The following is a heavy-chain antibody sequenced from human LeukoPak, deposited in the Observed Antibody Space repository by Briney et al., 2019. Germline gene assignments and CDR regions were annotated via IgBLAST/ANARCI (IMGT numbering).Heavy chain of an antibody. V-gene: IGHV4-34*12. CDR1: GGSFSGYY. D-gene: IGHD3-10*01. Sequence: SETLSLTCVVYGGSFSGYYWRWIRQPPGEGLEWIVEIVQSGTTNYNPSLKSRVSISVDTSKKQFSLTLTSMTAADTAVYYCARVPHYYFGYGYFDPGGQGTLVSASS. CDR2: IVQSGTT. J-gene: IGHJ4*02. CDR3: ARVPHYYFGYGYFDP.